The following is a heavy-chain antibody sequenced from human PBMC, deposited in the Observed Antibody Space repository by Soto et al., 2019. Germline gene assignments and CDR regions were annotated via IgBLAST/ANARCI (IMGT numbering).Heavy chain of an antibody. Sequence: QLQLQESGPGLVKPSETLSLTCTVSGGSISSSSYYWGWIRQPPGKGLEWIGSIYYSGSTYYNPSLKRLVTISVDTSKSQFSLKLSSVTAADTAVYYCARLAFFRGARGGFDYWGQGTLVTVSS. V-gene: IGHV4-39*01. CDR3: ARLAFFRGARGGFDY. D-gene: IGHD3-10*01. CDR1: GGSISSSSYY. CDR2: IYYSGST. J-gene: IGHJ4*02.